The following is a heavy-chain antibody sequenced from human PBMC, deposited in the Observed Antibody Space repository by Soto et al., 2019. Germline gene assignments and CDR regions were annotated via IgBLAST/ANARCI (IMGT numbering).Heavy chain of an antibody. D-gene: IGHD3-10*01. CDR3: ARSQSSGSLYLYGY. Sequence: PGESLKISCKGSVYSAFSYWVAWVRQMPGKGLEWMGVIYPGDSDTRYSPSFQGQVTISADKSTNTAYLQWASLKASDTAIYYCARSQSSGSLYLYGYWGQGTMVTVSS. CDR1: VYSAFSYW. CDR2: IYPGDSDT. V-gene: IGHV5-51*01. J-gene: IGHJ4*02.